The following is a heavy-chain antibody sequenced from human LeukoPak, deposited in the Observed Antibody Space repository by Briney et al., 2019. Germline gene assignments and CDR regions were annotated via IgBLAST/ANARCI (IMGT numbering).Heavy chain of an antibody. V-gene: IGHV3-30-3*01. J-gene: IGHJ4*02. CDR3: ARDAVD. CDR2: ISYDGSNK. Sequence: GGSLRLSCAASGFTFSSYAMHWVRQAPGKGLEWVAVISYDGSNKYYADSVEGRFTISRDNSKNTLYLQMNSLRAEDTAVYYCARDAVDWGQGTLVTVSS. CDR1: GFTFSSYA.